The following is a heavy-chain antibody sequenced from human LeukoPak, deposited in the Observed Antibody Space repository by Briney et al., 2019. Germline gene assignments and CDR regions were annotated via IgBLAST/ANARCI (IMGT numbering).Heavy chain of an antibody. CDR2: IYSSGSA. V-gene: IGHV4-59*08. J-gene: IGHJ4*01. CDR1: GSSINNNF. CDR3: ARHRDYYDT. Sequence: SETLSLTCTVSGSSINNNFWTWIRQPPGKGLEWIGYIYSSGSANYNPSLKSRVIISGDTSKNQISLRLTSVTAADTAMYFCARHRDYYDTWGHGTLVTVSP. D-gene: IGHD3-22*01.